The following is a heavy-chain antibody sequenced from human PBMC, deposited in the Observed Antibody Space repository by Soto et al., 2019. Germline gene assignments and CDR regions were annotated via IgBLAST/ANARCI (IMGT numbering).Heavy chain of an antibody. D-gene: IGHD1-7*01. CDR3: VRWTGTTLPYGMDV. J-gene: IGHJ6*02. CDR2: MNPNSGNT. V-gene: IGHV1-8*01. Sequence: QVQLVQSGAEVKKPGASVKVSCKASGCTFTSYDIDWVRQATGQGLEWMGWMNPNSGNTGYAQKFQGRVTMTRNTSISTAYMELSSLRSEDTAVYYCVRWTGTTLPYGMDVWGQGTTVTVSS. CDR1: GCTFTSYD.